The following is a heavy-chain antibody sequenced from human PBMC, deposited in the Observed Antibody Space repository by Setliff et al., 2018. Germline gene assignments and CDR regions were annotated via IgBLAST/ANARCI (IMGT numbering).Heavy chain of an antibody. V-gene: IGHV4-59*01. J-gene: IGHJ4*02. CDR1: GGSISSYY. CDR2: IYYSGST. Sequence: SETLSLTCTVSGGSISSYYWSWIRQPPGKGLEWIGYIYYSGSTNYNPSLKSRVTISVDTSKNQFSLKLSSVTAADTAVYYCARDSWAAAGIFDYWGQGTLVTVSS. D-gene: IGHD6-13*01. CDR3: ARDSWAAAGIFDY.